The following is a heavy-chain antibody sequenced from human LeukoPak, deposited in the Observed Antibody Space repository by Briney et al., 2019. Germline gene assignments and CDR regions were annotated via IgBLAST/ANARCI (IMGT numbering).Heavy chain of an antibody. V-gene: IGHV3-48*04. Sequence: GGSLRLSCAASGFTFSSYSMNWVRQAPGKGLEWVSYISSSSSTIYYADSVKGRFTISRDNAKNSLYLQMNSLRAEDTAVYYCARDPGDYGDDKPDYWGQGTLVTVSS. J-gene: IGHJ4*02. D-gene: IGHD4-17*01. CDR3: ARDPGDYGDDKPDY. CDR1: GFTFSSYS. CDR2: ISSSSSTI.